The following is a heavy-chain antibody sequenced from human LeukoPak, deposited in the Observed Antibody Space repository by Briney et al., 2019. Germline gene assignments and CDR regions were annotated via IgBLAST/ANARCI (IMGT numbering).Heavy chain of an antibody. CDR2: IYYSGST. D-gene: IGHD6-6*01. CDR3: ARLASSSSEWFDP. J-gene: IGHJ5*02. V-gene: IGHV4-39*01. Sequence: PSETLSLTCTVSGGSISSSSYYWGWIRQPPGKGLEWIGSIYYSGSTYYNPSLKSRVTISVDTSKNQFSLKLSSVTAADTAVYYCARLASSSSEWFDPWGQGTLVTVSS. CDR1: GGSISSSSYY.